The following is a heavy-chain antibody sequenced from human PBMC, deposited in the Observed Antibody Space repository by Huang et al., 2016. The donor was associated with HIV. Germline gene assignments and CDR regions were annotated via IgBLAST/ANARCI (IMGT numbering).Heavy chain of an antibody. Sequence: QVQLVQSGAEVKKPGASVKVSCKASGYTFSSFGISWVRQAPGQGLEWVGWSSGYNGNTKFAQKVQGRLTMTTDTSTSTAYMELRSLRSDDTAVYYCARGGGIQLWLLGYYYMDVWGNGTTVTVSS. D-gene: IGHD5-18*01. J-gene: IGHJ6*03. CDR2: SSGYNGNT. CDR1: GYTFSSFG. V-gene: IGHV1-18*01. CDR3: ARGGGIQLWLLGYYYMDV.